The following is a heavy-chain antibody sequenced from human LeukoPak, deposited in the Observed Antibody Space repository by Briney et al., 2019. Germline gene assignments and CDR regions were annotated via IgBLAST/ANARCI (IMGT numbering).Heavy chain of an antibody. D-gene: IGHD6-19*01. CDR2: INDDGSST. Sequence: PGGSLRLSCAASGFTFSNYWTHWVRQAPGKGQVWVSRINDDGSSTNYADSVKGRFTISRDNAKNTLYLLMNSLTPEDTAVYFCARGGWSGNWFDPWGQGTPVTVSS. CDR1: GFTFSNYW. J-gene: IGHJ5*02. V-gene: IGHV3-74*01. CDR3: ARGGWSGNWFDP.